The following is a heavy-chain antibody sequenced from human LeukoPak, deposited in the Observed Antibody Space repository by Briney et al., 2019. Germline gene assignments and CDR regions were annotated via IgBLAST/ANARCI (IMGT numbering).Heavy chain of an antibody. D-gene: IGHD6-19*01. V-gene: IGHV4-31*03. CDR1: GGSISSGGYY. J-gene: IGHJ5*02. Sequence: SETLSLTCTVSGGSISSGGYYWGWIRQHPGKGLEWIGYIYYSGSTYYNPSLKSRVTISVDTSKNQFSLKLSSVTAADTAVYYCARVEQWLNWFDPWGQGTLVTVSS. CDR3: ARVEQWLNWFDP. CDR2: IYYSGST.